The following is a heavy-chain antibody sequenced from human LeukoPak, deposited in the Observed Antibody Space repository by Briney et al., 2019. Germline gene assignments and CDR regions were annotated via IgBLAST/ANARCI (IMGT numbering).Heavy chain of an antibody. CDR2: ISAYNGNT. CDR3: ARFVVVPAARGDNWFDP. J-gene: IGHJ5*02. CDR1: GYTFTSYG. V-gene: IGHV1-18*01. D-gene: IGHD2-2*01. Sequence: GASVKVSCKASGYTFTSYGISWVRQAPGQGLEWMGWISAYNGNTNYAQKLQGRVTMTTDTSTSTAYMELRSLRSDDTAVYYCARFVVVPAARGDNWFDPWGQGTLVTVS.